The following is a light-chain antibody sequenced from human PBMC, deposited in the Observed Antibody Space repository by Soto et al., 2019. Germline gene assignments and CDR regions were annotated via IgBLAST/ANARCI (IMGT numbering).Light chain of an antibody. CDR2: DAS. Sequence: DVQLTQSPSFLSASVGDRVTITCRASQDIGSYLAWYQRKPGKAPNLLIYDASTLQSGVPSRFSGSGSGTEFTLTISSLQPEDCATYYCQQLNSYPQSTFGPGTKVDIK. V-gene: IGKV1-9*01. CDR3: QQLNSYPQST. CDR1: QDIGSY. J-gene: IGKJ3*01.